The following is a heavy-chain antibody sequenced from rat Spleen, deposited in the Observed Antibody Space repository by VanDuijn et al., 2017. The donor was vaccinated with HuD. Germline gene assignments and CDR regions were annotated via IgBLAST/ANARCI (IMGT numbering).Heavy chain of an antibody. D-gene: IGHD1-11*01. Sequence: QVQLKESGPGLVQPSQTLSLTCTVSGFSLTSYHVTWVRQPPGKGLEWMGLIWTGGSTAYNSALKSRLSISRDTSKSQVFLKMNSLQTEDTAMYFCTRPNYGGYGVWGPGTMVTVSS. CDR3: TRPNYGGYGV. CDR2: IWTGGST. J-gene: IGHJ1*01. CDR1: GFSLTSYH. V-gene: IGHV2-43*01.